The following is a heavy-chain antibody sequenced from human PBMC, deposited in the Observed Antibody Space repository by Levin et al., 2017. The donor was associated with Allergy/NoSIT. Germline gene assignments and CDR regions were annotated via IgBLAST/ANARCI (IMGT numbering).Heavy chain of an antibody. J-gene: IGHJ4*02. CDR1: GITFSNYA. D-gene: IGHD5-18*01. CDR3: GKGRYGYGGVVD. V-gene: IGHV3-23*01. Sequence: PGGSLRLSCAASGITFSNYAMSWVRQAPGKGLEWVSSISGSGDSTYYADSVKGRFTISRDNSKNTLYLQMNSLRVDDTALYYCGKGRYGYGGVVDWGQGTLVTVSP. CDR2: ISGSGDST.